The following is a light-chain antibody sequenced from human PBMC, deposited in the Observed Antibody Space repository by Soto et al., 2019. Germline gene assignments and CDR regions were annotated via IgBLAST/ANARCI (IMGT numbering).Light chain of an antibody. J-gene: IGLJ1*01. V-gene: IGLV1-51*02. CDR1: SSNIGNNY. Sequence: QSVQTQPPSVSAAPGQKVTISCSGSSSNIGNNYVSWYQQLPGTAPKLLIYENNKRPSGIPDRFSGSKSGTSATLGITGLQTGDEADYYCGTWDSSLSAGVFGTGTKVTVL. CDR3: GTWDSSLSAGV. CDR2: ENN.